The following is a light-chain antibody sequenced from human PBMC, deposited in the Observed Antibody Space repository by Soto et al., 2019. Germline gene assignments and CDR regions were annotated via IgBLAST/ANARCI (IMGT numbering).Light chain of an antibody. J-gene: IGKJ4*01. CDR1: KDISTH. CDR3: QQVKHYPLT. CDR2: SAS. V-gene: IGKV1-9*01. Sequence: DIQLTQSPSFLSASVGDRVTITCRASKDISTHLAWYQQKPGRAPKLLIFSASTLQSGVPSGFSVSGSGTEFTLTISSLHPEDFATSYRQQVKHYPLTFGGGTKVEIK.